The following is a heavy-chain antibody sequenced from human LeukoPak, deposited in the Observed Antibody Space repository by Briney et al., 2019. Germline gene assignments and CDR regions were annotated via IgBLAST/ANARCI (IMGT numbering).Heavy chain of an antibody. V-gene: IGHV1-69*13. CDR2: IVPIFGTA. J-gene: IGHJ3*02. D-gene: IGHD3-9*01. CDR3: ASTIYDILPGTHDAFDI. Sequence: ASVKLSCKASGGTFSSYAISWVRQAPGQGREWMGGIVPIFGTANYAQKFQGRVTITADESTSTAYMELSSLRSEDTAVYYCASTIYDILPGTHDAFDIWGQGTMVTVSS. CDR1: GGTFSSYA.